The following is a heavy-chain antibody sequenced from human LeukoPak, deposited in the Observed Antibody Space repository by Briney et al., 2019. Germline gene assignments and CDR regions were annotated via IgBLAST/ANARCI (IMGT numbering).Heavy chain of an antibody. D-gene: IGHD6-19*01. CDR3: ARDPGSGWYKGEFDY. CDR1: GYTFTSYG. Sequence: GASVKVSCKASGYTFTSYGISWVRQAPGQGLEWMEWISAYNGNTNYAQKLQGRVTMTTDTSTSTAYMELRSLRSDDTAVYYCARDPGSGWYKGEFDYWGQGTLVTVSS. J-gene: IGHJ4*02. CDR2: ISAYNGNT. V-gene: IGHV1-18*01.